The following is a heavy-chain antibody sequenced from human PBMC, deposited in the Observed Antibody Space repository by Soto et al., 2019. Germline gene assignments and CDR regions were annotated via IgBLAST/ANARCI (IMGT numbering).Heavy chain of an antibody. CDR2: IYYSGRT. D-gene: IGHD2-2*01. J-gene: IGHJ4*02. Sequence: SETLSLTCTVSGGSIRDYFWTWIRQPPGKGLEWIGYIYYSGRTNYNPSLKSRVSISVDTSKNHFSLQLRSVTAADTALYYCAKDGDSITRNKPLDYWGQGTLVTVSS. CDR1: GGSIRDYF. V-gene: IGHV4-59*01. CDR3: AKDGDSITRNKPLDY.